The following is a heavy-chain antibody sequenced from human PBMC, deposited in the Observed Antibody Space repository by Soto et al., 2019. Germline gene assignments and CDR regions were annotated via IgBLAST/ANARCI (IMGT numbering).Heavy chain of an antibody. CDR3: ARDVSPGSRSLYLDAFDI. D-gene: IGHD3-10*01. V-gene: IGHV3-7*05. CDR1: GFTFSNYW. Sequence: EVQLVESGGGLVQPGGSLRLSCAASGFTFSNYWMTWVRQAPGKGLEWVANIKRDGSERSYLDSVRGRFTVSRDNAKNSLSLQMDSLRAEDTALYYCARDVSPGSRSLYLDAFDIWGQGTMVTVSS. CDR2: IKRDGSER. J-gene: IGHJ3*02.